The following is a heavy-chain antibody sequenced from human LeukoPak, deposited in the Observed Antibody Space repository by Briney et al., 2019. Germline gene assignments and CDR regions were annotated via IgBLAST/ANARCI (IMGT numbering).Heavy chain of an antibody. D-gene: IGHD5-18*01. CDR2: IDPSDSYT. Sequence: PGESLKISCKGSGYSFTSYWISWVRQTPGKGLEWMGRIDPSDSYTNYSPSFQGHVTISADKSISTAYLQWSSLKASDTAMYYCARQDTADNWFDPWGQGTLVTVSS. CDR3: ARQDTADNWFDP. J-gene: IGHJ5*02. V-gene: IGHV5-10-1*01. CDR1: GYSFTSYW.